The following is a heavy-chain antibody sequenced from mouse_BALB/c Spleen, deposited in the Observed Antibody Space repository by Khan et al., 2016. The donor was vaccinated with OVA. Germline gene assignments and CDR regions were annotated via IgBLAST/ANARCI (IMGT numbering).Heavy chain of an antibody. V-gene: IGHV5-9*03. Sequence: EVELVESGGGLMKPGGSLKLSCAASGFTFSSYTMSWVRQTPEKRLEWVATISSGGDNTYYPDSVKGRFTISRDHAKNNLYLQMSSLRSEDTALYYCARSNYGTFAYWGQGTLVTVSA. D-gene: IGHD2-1*01. CDR1: GFTFSSYT. CDR2: ISSGGDNT. J-gene: IGHJ3*01. CDR3: ARSNYGTFAY.